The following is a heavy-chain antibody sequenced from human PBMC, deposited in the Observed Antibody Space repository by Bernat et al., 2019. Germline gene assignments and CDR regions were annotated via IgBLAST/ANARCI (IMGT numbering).Heavy chain of an antibody. CDR3: ARGYCSGGSCYRDY. J-gene: IGHJ4*02. V-gene: IGHV3-53*01. D-gene: IGHD2-15*01. CDR1: GFSVSSNY. Sequence: LVESGGGLIQPGGSLRLSCAASGFSVSSNYMSWVRQAPGKGLEWVSVIYSGGNTYYADSAKGRFTISRDNSKNTLYLQMNSLRAEDTAVYYCARGYCSGGSCYRDYWGQGTLVTVSS. CDR2: IYSGGNT.